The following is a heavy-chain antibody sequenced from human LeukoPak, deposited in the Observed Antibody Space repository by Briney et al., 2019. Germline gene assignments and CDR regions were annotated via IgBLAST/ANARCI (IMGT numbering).Heavy chain of an antibody. CDR2: IYHSGST. CDR1: GGSISSSNW. Sequence: PSGTLSLTCAVSGGSISSSNWWSWVRQPPGKGLEWIGEIYHSGSTNYNPSLKSRVTISVDTSKNQFSLKLSSVTAADTAVYYCARGPRYYYDSSGYALDYWGQGTLVTVSS. V-gene: IGHV4-4*02. J-gene: IGHJ4*02. D-gene: IGHD3-22*01. CDR3: ARGPRYYYDSSGYALDY.